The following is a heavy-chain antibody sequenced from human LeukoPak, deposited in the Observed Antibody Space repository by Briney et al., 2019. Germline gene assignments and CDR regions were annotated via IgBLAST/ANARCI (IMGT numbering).Heavy chain of an antibody. J-gene: IGHJ4*02. D-gene: IGHD6-13*01. Sequence: GGPLRLSCAASGFTFSGSAMHWVRQASGKGLEWVGRIRSKANSYATAYAASVKGRFTISRDDSKNTAYLQMNSLKTEDTAVYYCTRPGIAAAGDYWGQGTLVTVSS. CDR1: GFTFSGSA. CDR2: IRSKANSYAT. CDR3: TRPGIAAAGDY. V-gene: IGHV3-73*01.